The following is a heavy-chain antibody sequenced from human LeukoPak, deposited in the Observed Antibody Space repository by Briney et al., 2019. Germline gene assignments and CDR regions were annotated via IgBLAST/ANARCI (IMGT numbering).Heavy chain of an antibody. Sequence: GGSLRLSCAASGFTVSSNYMSWVRQAPGKGLEWVSVIYSGGSTYYADSVKGRFTISRDNSKNTLYLQMNSLRAEDTAVNYCARDRTNGGFDYWGQGTLVTVSS. CDR1: GFTVSSNY. V-gene: IGHV3-53*01. CDR2: IYSGGST. CDR3: ARDRTNGGFDY. J-gene: IGHJ4*02.